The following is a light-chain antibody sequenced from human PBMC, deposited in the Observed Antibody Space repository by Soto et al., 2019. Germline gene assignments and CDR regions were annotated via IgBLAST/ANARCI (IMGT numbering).Light chain of an antibody. CDR1: QTISSW. V-gene: IGKV1-5*01. CDR2: AAS. J-gene: IGKJ5*01. CDR3: QQYYSYPNT. Sequence: DIQMTQSPSTLSGSVGDRVTITCRASQTISSWLAWYQQKPGKAPKLLIYAASTLQSGVPSRFSGSGSGTDFNLTISCLQSEDFATYYCQQYYSYPNTFGQGTRLEIK.